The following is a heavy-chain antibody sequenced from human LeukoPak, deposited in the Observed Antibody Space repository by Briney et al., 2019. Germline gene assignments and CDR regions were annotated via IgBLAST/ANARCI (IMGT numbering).Heavy chain of an antibody. Sequence: HSGGSLRLSCVAWGLTLCSYGVHWVRQAPGKGVVGVAFIHYDGSTEYYLEAVKGRITGSRDNAKNTLNLQMKSLTVEDTAFYYCAKDHYCVSYQPRPYDSWGQGSLVTVS. V-gene: IGHV3-30*02. CDR2: IHYDGSTE. CDR1: GLTLCSYG. CDR3: AKDHYCVSYQPRPYDS. J-gene: IGHJ4*02. D-gene: IGHD2-21*01.